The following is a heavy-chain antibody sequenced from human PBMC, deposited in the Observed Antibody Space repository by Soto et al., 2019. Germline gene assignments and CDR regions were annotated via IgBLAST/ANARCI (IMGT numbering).Heavy chain of an antibody. J-gene: IGHJ3*02. CDR2: IIPILGIA. V-gene: IGHV1-69*02. CDR3: ARAQQQDIVVVVAATGAAFDI. Sequence: SVKVSCKASGGTFSSYTISWVRQAPGQGLEWMGRIIPILGIANYAQKFQGRVAITADKSTSTAYMELSSLRSEDTAVYYCARAQQQDIVVVVAATGAAFDIWGQGTMVTVSS. CDR1: GGTFSSYT. D-gene: IGHD2-15*01.